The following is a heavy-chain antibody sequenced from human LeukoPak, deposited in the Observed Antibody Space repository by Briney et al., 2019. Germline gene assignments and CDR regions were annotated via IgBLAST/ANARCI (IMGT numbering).Heavy chain of an antibody. CDR1: GYPFTTYG. CDR3: ARDWWVYDVLTGDNWFDP. J-gene: IGHJ5*02. V-gene: IGHV1-18*01. CDR2: ISTYNGDT. D-gene: IGHD3-9*01. Sequence: ASVKVSCKASGYPFTTYGITWVRQAPGQGLEWMGWISTYNGDTNYAQKFQGRVTMTTDTSTSTAYIELRSLTSDDTVAYYCARDWWVYDVLTGDNWFDPWGQGTLVTVSS.